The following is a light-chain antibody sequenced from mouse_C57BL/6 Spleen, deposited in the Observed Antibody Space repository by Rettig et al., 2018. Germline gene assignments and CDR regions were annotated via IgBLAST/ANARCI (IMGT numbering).Light chain of an antibody. CDR3: QQHNEYPWT. CDR1: KSISKY. V-gene: IGKV16-104*01. Sequence: DVQITQSPSYLAASPGETITINCRASKSISKYLAWYQEKPGKTNKLLIYSGSTLQSGIPSRFSGSGSGTDFTLTISSLEPEDFAMYYCQQHNEYPWTFG. J-gene: IGKJ1*01. CDR2: SGS.